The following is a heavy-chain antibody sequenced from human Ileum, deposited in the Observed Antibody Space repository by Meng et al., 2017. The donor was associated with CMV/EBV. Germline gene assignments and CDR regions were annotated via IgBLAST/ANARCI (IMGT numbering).Heavy chain of an antibody. CDR2: VSAKNGNT. D-gene: IGHD7-27*01. Sequence: ASVKVSCKASGYTFSDYTITWVRQAPGQGPEWMGWVSAKNGNTKYAERLQGRVTITTDESTSTAYMELSSLRSEDTAVYYCARDRGWGSRVSWSYYYGMDVWGQGTTVTVSS. J-gene: IGHJ6*02. CDR3: ARDRGWGSRVSWSYYYGMDV. V-gene: IGHV1-18*01. CDR1: GYTFSDYT.